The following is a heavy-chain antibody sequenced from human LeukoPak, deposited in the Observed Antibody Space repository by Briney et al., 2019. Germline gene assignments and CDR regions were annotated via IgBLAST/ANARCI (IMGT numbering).Heavy chain of an antibody. CDR2: ISASGGST. Sequence: PGGSLRLSCAASGFTFRSHDMSWVRQAPGKGLEWVSGISASGGSTFYADSVKGRFTISRDSSKNTVYLQMNSLRAEDTAIYYCAKGGIYYYDISGYFFDQWGQGTLVTVSS. J-gene: IGHJ4*02. CDR1: GFTFRSHD. V-gene: IGHV3-23*01. D-gene: IGHD3-22*01. CDR3: AKGGIYYYDISGYFFDQ.